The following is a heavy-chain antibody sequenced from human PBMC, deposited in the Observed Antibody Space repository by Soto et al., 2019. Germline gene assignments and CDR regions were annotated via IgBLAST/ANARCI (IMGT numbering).Heavy chain of an antibody. CDR3: AREGNYHEF. Sequence: GGSLRLSCATSGFTFRIYAMNWVRQAPGKGLEWVSSISISGTYLHYADSVEGRFTISRDDAKNSVYLQMNSLRPDDTAVYYCAREGNYHEFCGQRTLVTVPS. CDR2: ISISGTYL. CDR1: GFTFRIYA. J-gene: IGHJ4*02. D-gene: IGHD3-10*01. V-gene: IGHV3-21*01.